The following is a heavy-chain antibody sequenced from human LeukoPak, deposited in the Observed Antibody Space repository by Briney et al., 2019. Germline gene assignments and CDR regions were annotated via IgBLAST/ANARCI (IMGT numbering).Heavy chain of an antibody. J-gene: IGHJ4*02. V-gene: IGHV3-7*01. Sequence: GGSLRLSCAASGFTFSSYWMSWVRQAPGKGLEWVANIKQDGSEKYYVDSVKGRFTISRDNAKNSLYLQMNSLRAEDTAVYYCARLRLYPKPGPYYGSGSRMWDYWGQGTLVTVSS. CDR3: ARLRLYPKPGPYYGSGSRMWDY. CDR2: IKQDGSEK. CDR1: GFTFSSYW. D-gene: IGHD3-10*01.